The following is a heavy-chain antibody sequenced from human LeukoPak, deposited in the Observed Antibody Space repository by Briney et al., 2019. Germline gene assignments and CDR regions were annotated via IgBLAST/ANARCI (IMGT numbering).Heavy chain of an antibody. Sequence: GGSLRLSCSVSGFTFSTYVMHWVRQAPGKGLEYVSAISSNGDNTYYADSVKGRFTISRDNSKNTLYLQMSSLRAGDTAVYYCVRGTGYWGQGALVTVSS. J-gene: IGHJ4*02. CDR3: VRGTGY. CDR2: ISSNGDNT. CDR1: GFTFSTYV. V-gene: IGHV3-64D*06.